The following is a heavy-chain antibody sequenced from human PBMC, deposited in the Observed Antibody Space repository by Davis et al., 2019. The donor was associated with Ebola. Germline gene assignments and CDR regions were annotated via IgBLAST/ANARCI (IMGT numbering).Heavy chain of an antibody. Sequence: SETLSLTCTVSGGSISSHYWSWIRQSPEKGLEWIGYVYFSGSTNYNPSLKSRLTISVDTSKNQFSLKLSSVTAADTAVYYCARSQTTVVTDLTYWGQGTRVTVSS. J-gene: IGHJ4*02. CDR2: VYFSGST. V-gene: IGHV4-59*08. CDR1: GGSISSHY. CDR3: ARSQTTVVTDLTY. D-gene: IGHD4-23*01.